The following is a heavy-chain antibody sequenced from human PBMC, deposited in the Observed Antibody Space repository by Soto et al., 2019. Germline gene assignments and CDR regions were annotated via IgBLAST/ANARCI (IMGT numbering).Heavy chain of an antibody. CDR1: GGTFSNYA. D-gene: IGHD6-13*01. J-gene: IGHJ6*02. CDR3: ARQGGRAAAGAYYYYGLDV. CDR2: IIPFSDTT. Sequence: SVKVSCKSSGGTFSNYAFTWVRQAPGEGLEWMGEIIPFSDTTNHAQHLQGRVTITADELTDTVYMELSSLRSDDTAVYYCARQGGRAAAGAYYYYGLDVWGQGTTVTVSS. V-gene: IGHV1-69*13.